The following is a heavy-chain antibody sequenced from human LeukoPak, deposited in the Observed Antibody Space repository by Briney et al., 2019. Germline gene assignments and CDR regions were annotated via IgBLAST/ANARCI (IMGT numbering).Heavy chain of an antibody. Sequence: SQTLSLTCAISGDSLSNNNVAWNWIRQSPSRGLEWLGRTYYRPKFNTDYAVSVKSRIAITSDTSKNQFSLQLISVTPEDTGVYYCARGSHSSFDYWGQGTLVTVSS. V-gene: IGHV6-1*01. J-gene: IGHJ4*02. CDR1: GDSLSNNNVA. D-gene: IGHD3-10*01. CDR2: TYYRPKFNT. CDR3: ARGSHSSFDY.